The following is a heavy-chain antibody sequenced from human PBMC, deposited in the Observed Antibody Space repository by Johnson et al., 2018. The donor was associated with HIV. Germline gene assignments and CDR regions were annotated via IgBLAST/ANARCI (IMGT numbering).Heavy chain of an antibody. CDR1: GFTFDDYG. Sequence: LVESGGGLVQPGGSLRLSCAASGFTFDDYGMSWVRQAPGKGLEWVSGISWNSGSIGYADSVKGQFTISRDNAKNSLYLQMNSLRAEDTALYYCAKDKGIQLWLNAFDIWGQGTMVTFSS. CDR2: ISWNSGSI. J-gene: IGHJ3*02. CDR3: AKDKGIQLWLNAFDI. V-gene: IGHV3-9*01. D-gene: IGHD5-18*01.